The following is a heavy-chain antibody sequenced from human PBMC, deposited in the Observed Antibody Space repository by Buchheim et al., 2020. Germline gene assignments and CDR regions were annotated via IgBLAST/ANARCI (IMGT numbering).Heavy chain of an antibody. Sequence: QVQLVQSGAEVKKPGASVKVSCKASGYTFTGYYVHWVRQAPGQGLEWVGWINPDSGGTDYAQTFQGSVTMTRDTSISTAHLELRSLTSDDTAVYYCARVAGGDTIFGVLITAFSFDFWGQGAL. CDR3: ARVAGGDTIFGVLITAFSFDF. J-gene: IGHJ4*02. D-gene: IGHD3-3*01. V-gene: IGHV1-2*04. CDR2: INPDSGGT. CDR1: GYTFTGYY.